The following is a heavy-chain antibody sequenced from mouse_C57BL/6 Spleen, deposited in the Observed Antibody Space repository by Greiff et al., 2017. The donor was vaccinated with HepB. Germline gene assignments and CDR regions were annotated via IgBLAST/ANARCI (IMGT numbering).Heavy chain of an antibody. CDR1: GFSLSTFGLG. V-gene: IGHV8-8*01. CDR2: IWWDDDK. J-gene: IGHJ3*01. D-gene: IGHD4-1*01. CDR3: ARIANWGWFAY. Sequence: ESGPGILQPSQTLSLTCSFSGFSLSTFGLGVGWIRQPSGQGLEWLAPIWWDDDKYYNPALKSRLTLSKDTSKNQVFLKSANVDTADTATYYCARIANWGWFAYWGQGTLVTVSA.